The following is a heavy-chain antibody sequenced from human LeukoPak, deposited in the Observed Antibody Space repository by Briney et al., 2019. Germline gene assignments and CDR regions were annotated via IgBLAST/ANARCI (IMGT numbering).Heavy chain of an antibody. Sequence: SQTLSLTCEIFGGRLPSRVVWWIWVGQSPSRGLAWLGRTYYRSQWYYDYAASVESRIAIKPDAAKNQVSLQLNSVSPDDAAVYYCARVQHLGQGFHFWGQGSLVTVSS. CDR2: TYYRSQWYY. J-gene: IGHJ4*02. CDR1: GGRLPSRVVW. CDR3: ARVQHLGQGFHF. V-gene: IGHV6-1*01. D-gene: IGHD1-26*01.